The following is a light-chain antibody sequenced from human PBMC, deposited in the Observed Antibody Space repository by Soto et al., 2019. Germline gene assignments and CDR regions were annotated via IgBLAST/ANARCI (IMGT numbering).Light chain of an antibody. V-gene: IGKV1-27*01. CDR1: QDISNY. Sequence: DIQMIQSPSSLSASVGDRVTITCRASQDISNYLAWYQQKPGKVPELLIYAASTLQTGVQSRFSGSGSGTVFTLTINSLQPEDVATYYCQNYSSAPNTFGRGTRLEIK. CDR2: AAS. CDR3: QNYSSAPNT. J-gene: IGKJ2*01.